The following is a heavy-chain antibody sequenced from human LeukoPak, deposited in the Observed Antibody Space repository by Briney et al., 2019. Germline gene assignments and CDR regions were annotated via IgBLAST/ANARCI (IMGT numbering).Heavy chain of an antibody. J-gene: IGHJ6*03. V-gene: IGHV1-69*05. D-gene: IGHD3-9*01. CDR1: GGTFSSYA. Sequence: SVKVSCKSSGGTFSSYAISWVRQAPGQGLEWMGGIIPIFDTTNYAKKFQGRVTNTTKESTSTADLELSSMRSEDMSVYYCARGKYYDILTGYSTLYYYYYMDVWGKGTTVTVSS. CDR2: IIPIFDTT. CDR3: ARGKYYDILTGYSTLYYYYYMDV.